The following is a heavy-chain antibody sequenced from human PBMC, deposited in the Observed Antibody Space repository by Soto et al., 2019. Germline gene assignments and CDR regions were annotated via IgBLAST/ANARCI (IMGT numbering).Heavy chain of an antibody. V-gene: IGHV1-58*02. Sequence: ASVKVSCKASGYTFTSSAMQWVRQARGQRLEWIGWIVVGSGNTNYAQKFQERVTITRDMSTSTAYMELSSLRSEDTAVYYCAAVGLYYYDSNGRLAFDIWGQGTMVTVSS. J-gene: IGHJ3*02. CDR2: IVVGSGNT. CDR3: AAVGLYYYDSNGRLAFDI. D-gene: IGHD3-22*01. CDR1: GYTFTSSA.